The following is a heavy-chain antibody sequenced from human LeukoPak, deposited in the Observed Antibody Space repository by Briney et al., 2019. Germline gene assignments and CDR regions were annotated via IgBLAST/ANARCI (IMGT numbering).Heavy chain of an antibody. CDR1: GGSFSGYY. Sequence: SETLSLTCAVYGGSFSGYYWSWIRQPPGKGLEWIGEINHSGSTNYNPSLKGRVTISVDTSKNQFSLKLSSVTAADTAVYYCARASTTVVTPLDYWGQGTLVTVSS. D-gene: IGHD4-23*01. CDR3: ARASTTVVTPLDY. CDR2: INHSGST. J-gene: IGHJ4*02. V-gene: IGHV4-34*01.